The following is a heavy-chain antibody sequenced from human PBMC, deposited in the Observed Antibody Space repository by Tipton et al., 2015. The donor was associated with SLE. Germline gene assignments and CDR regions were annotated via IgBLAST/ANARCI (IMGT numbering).Heavy chain of an antibody. V-gene: IGHV4-61*02. D-gene: IGHD3-3*01. J-gene: IGHJ4*02. CDR2: IYTSGST. Sequence: TLSLTCTVSGGSISSGSYYWSWIRQPAGKGLEWIGRIYTSGSTNYSPSLKSRVTISVDTSKNQFSLKLSSVTAADTAVYYCARGGYDFWSGPGNYWGQGTLVTVSS. CDR1: GGSISSGSYY. CDR3: ARGGYDFWSGPGNY.